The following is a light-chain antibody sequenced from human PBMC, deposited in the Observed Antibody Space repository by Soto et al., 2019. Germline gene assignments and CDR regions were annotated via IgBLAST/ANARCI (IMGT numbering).Light chain of an antibody. J-gene: IGKJ5*01. V-gene: IGKV3-20*01. CDR2: GAS. CDR1: QSVSSSY. Sequence: IVLTQSPGTLSLSPGERATLSCRGSQSVSSSYLAWYQQKPGQAPRLLIYGASIRATGIPDRFSGSGSGTDFTLTISRLEPEDFAVYYCQQYGSSPITFGQGTRRENK. CDR3: QQYGSSPIT.